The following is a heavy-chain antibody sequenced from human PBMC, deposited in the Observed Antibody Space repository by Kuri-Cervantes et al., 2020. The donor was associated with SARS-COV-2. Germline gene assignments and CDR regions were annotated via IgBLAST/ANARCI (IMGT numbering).Heavy chain of an antibody. CDR1: GGSFSGYK. Sequence: GSLTLSCAVYGGSFSGYKWNWIRQSPGKWLEWIGEINHSGSTNYNPSLKSRVTISVDTSKTQFSLKLSSVTAADTAVYYCARDMPAAGTGYYYYYMDVWGKGTTVTVSS. CDR3: ARDMPAAGTGYYYYYMDV. D-gene: IGHD6-13*01. V-gene: IGHV4-34*01. CDR2: INHSGST. J-gene: IGHJ6*03.